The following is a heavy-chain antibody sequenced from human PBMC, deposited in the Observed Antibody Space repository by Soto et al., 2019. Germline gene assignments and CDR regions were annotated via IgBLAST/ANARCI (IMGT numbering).Heavy chain of an antibody. V-gene: IGHV3-23*01. CDR2: ISGGGGST. Sequence: GGSLRLSCAASGFSLAGYALTWVRQAPGKGLEWVAAISGGGGSTYYADSVKGRFTISRDNSMHTVFLQMNSLRTGDTALYFCVKTQTFNGYYNAFDYWGQGTRVTVSS. CDR3: VKTQTFNGYYNAFDY. D-gene: IGHD3-9*01. J-gene: IGHJ4*02. CDR1: GFSLAGYA.